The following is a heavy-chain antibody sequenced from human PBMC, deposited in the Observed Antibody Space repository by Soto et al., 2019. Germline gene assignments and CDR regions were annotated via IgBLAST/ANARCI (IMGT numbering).Heavy chain of an antibody. V-gene: IGHV3-23*01. CDR1: GFPRRNHS. Sequence: PLRHPYPASGFPRRNHSMSLVIPPPGKGLEWVSAISGSGGSTYYADSVKGRFTISRDNSKNTLYLQMNSLRAEDTAVYYCARETYYDILAGTRLLDYWGQGTLVTVSS. CDR2: ISGSGGST. J-gene: IGHJ4*02. CDR3: ARETYYDILAGTRLLDY. D-gene: IGHD3-9*01.